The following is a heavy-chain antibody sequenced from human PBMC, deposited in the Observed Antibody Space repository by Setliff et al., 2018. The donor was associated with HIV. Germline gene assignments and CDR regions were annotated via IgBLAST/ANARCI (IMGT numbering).Heavy chain of an antibody. CDR3: ARWGDEDYWYFDL. Sequence: LRLSCAASGFTFRSYAMHWVRQAPGKGLEWVAFVSYDGKNKYYADSVKGRFTISRDNSKNTLYLQMSILRPEDTAVYYCARWGDEDYWYFDLWGRGTLVTVSS. CDR2: VSYDGKNK. V-gene: IGHV3-30*04. CDR1: GFTFRSYA. J-gene: IGHJ2*01. D-gene: IGHD3-16*01.